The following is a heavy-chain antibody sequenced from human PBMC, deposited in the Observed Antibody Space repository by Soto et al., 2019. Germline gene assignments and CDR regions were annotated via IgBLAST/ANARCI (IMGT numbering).Heavy chain of an antibody. CDR1: GDTFTFYS. CDR3: ASSYGSGYRAFDY. CDR2: ITPILSMS. J-gene: IGHJ4*02. D-gene: IGHD3-10*01. V-gene: IGHV1-69*02. Sequence: QVQLVQSGAEVKKPGSSVRVSCKASGDTFTFYSINWVRQAPGLGLEWMGRITPILSMSNYEQRFQGRVTMTADKSTSTAYMELSSLRSEDTAMYYCASSYGSGYRAFDYWGQGALVTVSS.